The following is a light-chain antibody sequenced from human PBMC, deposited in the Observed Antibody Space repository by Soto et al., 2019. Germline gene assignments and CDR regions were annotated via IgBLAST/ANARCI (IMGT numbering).Light chain of an antibody. CDR1: QSVSRNY. V-gene: IGKV3D-20*01. J-gene: IGKJ3*01. CDR2: AAS. CDR3: QQYDRSPFT. Sequence: EIMLTQSPATLSLSPGERATLSCGASQSVSRNYVAWYQQKPGLAPSLVMYAASTRATGIPDRFSGCGSGTDFTLTISRLEPEDFAVYYCQQYDRSPFTFGRGTKVDIK.